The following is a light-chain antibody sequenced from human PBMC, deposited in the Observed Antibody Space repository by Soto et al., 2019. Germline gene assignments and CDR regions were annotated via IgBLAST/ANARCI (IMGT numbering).Light chain of an antibody. CDR1: QSIDTF. V-gene: IGKV1-39*01. CDR2: DAS. CDR3: QQSYSSSATI. Sequence: DIQMTQSPSSLSASVGDRVTITCRASQSIDTFLNWYQHKPGKAPKLLIYDASSLQSGVPSRFSGSGSGRDFTFTITRLQPEDFATYYCQQSYSSSATIFGQGTKLEI. J-gene: IGKJ2*01.